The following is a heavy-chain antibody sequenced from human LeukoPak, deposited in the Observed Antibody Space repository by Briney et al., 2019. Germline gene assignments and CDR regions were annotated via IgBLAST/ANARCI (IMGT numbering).Heavy chain of an antibody. Sequence: PGGSLRLSCAASGFTFTSYYMHWVRQAPGQGLEWMGIINPSGGSTSYAQKFQGRVTMTRDMSTSTAYMELRSLRSDDTAVYYCARDYIARIAARRPNWFDPWGQGTLVTVSS. CDR3: ARDYIARIAARRPNWFDP. V-gene: IGHV1-46*01. CDR2: INPSGGST. J-gene: IGHJ5*02. CDR1: GFTFTSYY. D-gene: IGHD6-6*01.